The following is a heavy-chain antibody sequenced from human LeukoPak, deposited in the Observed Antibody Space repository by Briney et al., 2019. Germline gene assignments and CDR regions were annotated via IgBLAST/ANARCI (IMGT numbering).Heavy chain of an antibody. J-gene: IGHJ4*02. CDR3: TRISVTGTYFDN. CDR1: GYTFTGYW. V-gene: IGHV1-2*02. D-gene: IGHD1-7*01. Sequence: ASVKVSCKASGYTFTGYWMHWVRQAPGQGLEWMGWINPNSGGTNFAQKFQGRVTLTRDTSISTAYMELSRLKSDDTAVYYCTRISVTGTYFDNWGQGTPVTVSS. CDR2: INPNSGGT.